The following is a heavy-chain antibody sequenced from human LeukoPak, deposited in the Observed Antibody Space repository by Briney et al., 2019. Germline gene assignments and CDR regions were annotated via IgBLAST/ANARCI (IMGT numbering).Heavy chain of an antibody. V-gene: IGHV3-11*01. CDR3: AREHTSGTYYIDY. CDR2: ISNSGSTI. J-gene: IGHJ4*02. D-gene: IGHD1-26*01. Sequence: GGSLRLSCAASGFTFSDYYMTWIRQAPGKGLEWVSYISNSGSTIYYADSVKGRFTIPRDNGKNSLYLQMNSLRAEDTAVYYCAREHTSGTYYIDYWGQGTLVTVSS. CDR1: GFTFSDYY.